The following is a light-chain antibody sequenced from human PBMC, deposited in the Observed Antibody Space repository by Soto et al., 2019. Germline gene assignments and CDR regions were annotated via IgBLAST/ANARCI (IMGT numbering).Light chain of an antibody. CDR3: SSYTSSSTLYV. J-gene: IGLJ1*01. CDR1: SSDVGGYNY. CDR2: EVS. Sequence: LTQPASVSGSPGQSITISCTGTSSDVGGYNYVSWYQHHPGKAPKLMIYEVSNRPSGVSNRFSGSKSGNTASLTISGLQAEDEADYYCSSYTSSSTLYVFGSGTKVTVL. V-gene: IGLV2-14*01.